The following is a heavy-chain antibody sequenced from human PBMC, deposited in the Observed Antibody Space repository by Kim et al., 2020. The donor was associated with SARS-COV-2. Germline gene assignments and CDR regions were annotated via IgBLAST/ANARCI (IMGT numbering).Heavy chain of an antibody. J-gene: IGHJ6*02. CDR3: AREAGRAVAGTGTYYYGMDV. V-gene: IGHV4-59*01. CDR2: IYYSGST. Sequence: SETLSLTCTVSGGSISSYYWSWIRQPPEKGLEWIGYIYYSGSTNYNPSLKSRVTISVDTSKNQFSLKLSSVTAADTAVYYCAREAGRAVAGTGTYYYGMDVWGQGTTVTVSS. CDR1: GGSISSYY. D-gene: IGHD6-19*01.